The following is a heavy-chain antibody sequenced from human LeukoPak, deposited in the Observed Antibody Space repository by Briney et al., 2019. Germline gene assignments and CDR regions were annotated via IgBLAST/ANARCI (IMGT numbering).Heavy chain of an antibody. D-gene: IGHD3-16*02. CDR3: AREKYDYVWGSYRPDCFDY. J-gene: IGHJ4*02. CDR1: GGSVSSGSYC. Sequence: SETLSLTCTVSGGSVSSGSYCWSWIRQPPGKGLEWIGYIYYSGSTNQNPSLKSRVTISVDTSKNQFSLKLCSVTAADTAVYYCAREKYDYVWGSYRPDCFDYWGQGTLVTVSS. V-gene: IGHV4-61*01. CDR2: IYYSGST.